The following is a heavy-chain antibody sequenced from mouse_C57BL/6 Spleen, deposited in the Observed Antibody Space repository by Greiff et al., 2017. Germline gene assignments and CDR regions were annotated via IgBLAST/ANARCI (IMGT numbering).Heavy chain of an antibody. CDR1: GYTFTSYD. Sequence: QVQLKQSGPELVKPGASVKLSCKASGYTFTSYDINWVKQRPGQGLEWIGWIYPRDGSTKYNEKFKGKATLTVDTSSSTAYMELHSLTSEDSAVYFCAIVHSGSILAYWGQGTLVTVSA. D-gene: IGHD1-1*01. J-gene: IGHJ3*01. V-gene: IGHV1-85*01. CDR3: AIVHSGSILAY. CDR2: IYPRDGST.